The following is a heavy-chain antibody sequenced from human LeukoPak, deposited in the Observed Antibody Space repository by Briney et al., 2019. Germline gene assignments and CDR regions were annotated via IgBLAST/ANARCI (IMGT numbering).Heavy chain of an antibody. CDR1: GYSFTSYW. CDR3: ARANIAVAAPFDY. J-gene: IGHJ4*02. D-gene: IGHD6-19*01. CDR2: VYPGDSDT. V-gene: IGHV5-51*01. Sequence: GESLKISCKGSGYSFTSYWIGRVRQMPGKGLEWMGIVYPGDSDTRYSPSFQGQVTISADKSISTAYLQWSSLKASDTAMYYCARANIAVAAPFDYWGQGTLVTVSS.